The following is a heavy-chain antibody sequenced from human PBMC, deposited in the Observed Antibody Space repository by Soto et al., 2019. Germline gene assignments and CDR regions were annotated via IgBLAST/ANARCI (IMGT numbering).Heavy chain of an antibody. CDR1: GASIISDRYS. V-gene: IGHV4-30-2*01. D-gene: IGHD3-22*01. CDR2: TYPTGTA. CDR3: ARDRRSYYSDGSGLDF. Sequence: SETRSLTFAVPGASIISDRYSWTWIRDPPGQDLEGAGHTYPTGTAYYSPSLKSRVTISVDTSKNQFSLKLTSATAVDTAVYYCARDRRSYYSDGSGLDFWGQGTLVTVS. J-gene: IGHJ4*02.